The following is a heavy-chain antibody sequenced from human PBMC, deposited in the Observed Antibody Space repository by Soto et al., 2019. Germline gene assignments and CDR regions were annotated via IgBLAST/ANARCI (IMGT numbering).Heavy chain of an antibody. CDR3: AWYKSFFYGMDV. D-gene: IGHD1-1*01. Sequence: QVQLVQSGAEVKKPGSSVKVSCKASGGTFSSYAISWVRQAPGQGLEWMGGLIPIFGTANYAQKFQGRVTIXAXASTSTAYMELSSLRSEDTAVYYCAWYKSFFYGMDVWGQGTTVTVSS. CDR1: GGTFSSYA. J-gene: IGHJ6*02. V-gene: IGHV1-69*12. CDR2: LIPIFGTA.